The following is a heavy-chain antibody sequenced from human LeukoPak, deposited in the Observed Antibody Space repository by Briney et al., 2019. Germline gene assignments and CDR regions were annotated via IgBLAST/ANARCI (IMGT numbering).Heavy chain of an antibody. Sequence: SETLSLTCAVSGGSISSGGYSWSWIRQPPGKGLEWIGYIYHSGSTYYHPSLESRATMSVDTSKNQFSLNLKSMTAADTAVYYCARSARVTMVRGVISDGAFDIWGQGTMVTVSS. J-gene: IGHJ3*02. D-gene: IGHD3-10*01. CDR3: ARSARVTMVRGVISDGAFDI. V-gene: IGHV4-30-2*05. CDR1: GGSISSGGYS. CDR2: IYHSGST.